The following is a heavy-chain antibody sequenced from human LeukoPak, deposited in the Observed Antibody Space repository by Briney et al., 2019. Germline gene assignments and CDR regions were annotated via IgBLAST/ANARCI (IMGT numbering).Heavy chain of an antibody. D-gene: IGHD3-16*02. V-gene: IGHV3-74*01. Sequence: GGSLRLSCAASGFTFSSYWMHWVRQAPGKGLVWVSRINSDGSSTSYADSVKGRFTISRDNAKNTLYLQMNSLRAEDTAVFYCAIRRYLAGFDHWGQGTLVTVSS. CDR1: GFTFSSYW. CDR3: AIRRYLAGFDH. CDR2: INSDGSST. J-gene: IGHJ4*02.